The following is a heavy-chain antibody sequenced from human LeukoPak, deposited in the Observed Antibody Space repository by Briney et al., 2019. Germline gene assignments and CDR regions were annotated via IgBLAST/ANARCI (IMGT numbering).Heavy chain of an antibody. CDR1: GFTLSNYW. CDR3: ARQGSTWWDPFDF. CDR2: IKQDGSEK. Sequence: HAGGSLRLSCAASGFTLSNYWMSWVCQAPGKGLEWVANIKQDGSEKYYVDSVKGRFTISRDNAYSSLHLQMSSLRADDTAVYYCARQGSTWWDPFDFWGQGTLVTVSS. J-gene: IGHJ4*02. D-gene: IGHD1-26*01. V-gene: IGHV3-7*03.